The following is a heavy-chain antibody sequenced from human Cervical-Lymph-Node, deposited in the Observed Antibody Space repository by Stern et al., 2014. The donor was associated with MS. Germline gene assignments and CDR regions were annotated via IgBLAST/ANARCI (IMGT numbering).Heavy chain of an antibody. CDR3: ARGGTIFGVVINGAFDI. J-gene: IGHJ3*02. D-gene: IGHD3-3*02. V-gene: IGHV1-18*01. Sequence: VQLVQSGAEVKKPGASVKVSCKASGYTFTSYGISWVRQAPGQGLEWMGWVSAYNGNTNYAQKLQGRVTMTTDTSTSTAYMELRSLRSDDTAVYYCARGGTIFGVVINGAFDIWGQGTMVTVSS. CDR1: GYTFTSYG. CDR2: VSAYNGNT.